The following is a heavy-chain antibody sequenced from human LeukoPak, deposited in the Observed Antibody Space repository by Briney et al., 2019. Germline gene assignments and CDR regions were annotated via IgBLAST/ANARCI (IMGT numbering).Heavy chain of an antibody. D-gene: IGHD5-12*01. V-gene: IGHV3-30-3*01. CDR3: ARGRNVVATSGYFDY. CDR1: GFTFSNYA. J-gene: IGHJ4*02. CDR2: ISYDGSNE. Sequence: GGSLRLSCAASGFTFSNYAMHWVRQAPGKGLEWVASISYDGSNEYYADSVKARFTISRDNSKNTLYLQMNSLRAEDTAVYYCARGRNVVATSGYFDYWGQGTLVTVSS.